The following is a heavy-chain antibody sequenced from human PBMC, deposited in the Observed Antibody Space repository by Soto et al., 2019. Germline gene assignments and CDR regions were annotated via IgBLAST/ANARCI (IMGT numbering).Heavy chain of an antibody. D-gene: IGHD3-22*01. V-gene: IGHV1-18*01. J-gene: IGHJ3*02. CDR1: GYTFTIYG. CDR2: ISAYNGNT. Sequence: ASVKVSCKASGYTFTIYGISWVRQAPGQGLEWMGWISAYNGNTNYAQKLQGRVTMTTDTSTSTAYMELRSLRSDDTAVYYCARTDDSGYYYSESAFDICGQGTMVTVS. CDR3: ARTDDSGYYYSESAFDI.